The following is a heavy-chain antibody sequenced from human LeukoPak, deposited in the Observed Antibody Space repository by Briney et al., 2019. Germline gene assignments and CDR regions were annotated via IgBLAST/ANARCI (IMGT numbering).Heavy chain of an antibody. V-gene: IGHV3-48*01. CDR2: ISSSSSSTI. CDR1: GFTFSSYS. CDR3: ARDAPPVVADLFLYYYYMDV. J-gene: IGHJ6*03. D-gene: IGHD2-15*01. Sequence: GGSLRLSCAASGFTFSSYSMNWVRQAPGKGLEWVSYISSSSSSTIYYADSVKGRFTISRDNAKNSLYLQMNSLRAEDTAVYYCARDAPPVVADLFLYYYYMDVWGKGTTVTVSS.